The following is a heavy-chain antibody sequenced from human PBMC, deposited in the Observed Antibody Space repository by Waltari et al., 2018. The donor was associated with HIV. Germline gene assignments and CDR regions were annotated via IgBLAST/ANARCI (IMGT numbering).Heavy chain of an antibody. Sequence: EVQVLESGGALVQPGGSLRLSCAASGLPFSNYGMSWVRQAPGKGLEWVSTISGSCGSTYCADSVKGRFTVSRDNSKNALYLQMNSLRAEDTAVYFCVKEHQYSHSWYSYYGMDVWGQGTTVTVS. CDR2: ISGSCGST. D-gene: IGHD6-13*01. J-gene: IGHJ6*02. CDR3: VKEHQYSHSWYSYYGMDV. V-gene: IGHV3-23*01. CDR1: GLPFSNYG.